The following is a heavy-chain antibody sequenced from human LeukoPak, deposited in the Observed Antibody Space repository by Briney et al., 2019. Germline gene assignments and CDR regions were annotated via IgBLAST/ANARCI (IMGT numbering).Heavy chain of an antibody. CDR1: GYTFTSYG. CDR2: ISAYNGNT. CDR3: ARKDYSSYYYYMDV. D-gene: IGHD2-15*01. J-gene: IGHJ6*03. V-gene: IGHV1-18*01. Sequence: GASVKVSCKASGYTFTSYGISWVRQAPGQGLEWMGWISAYNGNTNYAQKLQGRVTMTTDTSTSTAYMELRSLRSDDTAVYYCARKDYSSYYYYMDVWGKGTTVTISS.